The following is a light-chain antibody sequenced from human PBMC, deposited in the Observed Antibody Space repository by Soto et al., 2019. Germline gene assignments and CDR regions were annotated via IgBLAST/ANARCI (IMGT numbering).Light chain of an antibody. Sequence: EIVMTQSPATLSVSPGERATLSCMADQSVSSRLAWYQQKAGQSPRLLIYGASTRATGIPARFSGGGSGTEFTLTISSLRSEDFAVYYCQQYHDWRTFGQGTKVEIK. CDR1: QSVSSR. CDR3: QQYHDWRT. CDR2: GAS. V-gene: IGKV3-15*01. J-gene: IGKJ1*01.